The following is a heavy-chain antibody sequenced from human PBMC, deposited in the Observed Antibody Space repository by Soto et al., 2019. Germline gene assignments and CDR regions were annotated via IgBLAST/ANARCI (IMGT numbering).Heavy chain of an antibody. CDR2: ISASSSSI. J-gene: IGHJ3*02. Sequence: DVQLVESGGGLVKPGGSLRLSCAASGFNFITFSMNWVRQAPGKGLEWVSSISASSSSIYYAESVKGRFTVSRDNAKNSLYLQMNSLTAVDTALYYCVRDAYNRDAFDIWGQGTTVTVSS. V-gene: IGHV3-21*01. CDR1: GFNFITFS. CDR3: VRDAYNRDAFDI. D-gene: IGHD1-20*01.